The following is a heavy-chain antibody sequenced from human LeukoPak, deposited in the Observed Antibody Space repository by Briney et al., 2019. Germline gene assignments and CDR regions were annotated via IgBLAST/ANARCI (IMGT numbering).Heavy chain of an antibody. CDR1: GGTFSSYA. V-gene: IGHV1-69*05. CDR3: GAGLEVLHGVDV. Sequence: SVKVSCKASGGTFSSYAISWVRQAPGQGLEWMGGIIPIFGTANYAQKFQGRVTITTDESTSTAYMELSSLRSEDTAVYYCGAGLEVLHGVDVWGQGTTVTVSS. D-gene: IGHD3-10*01. J-gene: IGHJ6*02. CDR2: IIPIFGTA.